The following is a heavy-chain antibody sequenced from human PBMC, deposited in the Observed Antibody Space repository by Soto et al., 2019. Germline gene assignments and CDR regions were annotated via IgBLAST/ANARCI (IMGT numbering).Heavy chain of an antibody. CDR3: AKDLGTSGWYFDY. CDR2: FPSGGRDT. D-gene: IGHD6-19*01. J-gene: IGHJ4*02. CDR1: GFTFSSYG. Sequence: GGSLRLSCAASGFTFSSYGMSWVRQAPGKGLEWVSTFPSGGRDTYYPDSVKGRFTISRDNSKNILYLHMNSLRAEGTAVYYCAKDLGTSGWYFDYWGQGTLVTVSS. V-gene: IGHV3-23*01.